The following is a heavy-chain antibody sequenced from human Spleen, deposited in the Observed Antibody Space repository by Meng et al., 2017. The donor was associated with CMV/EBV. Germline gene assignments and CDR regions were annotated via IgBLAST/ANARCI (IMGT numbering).Heavy chain of an antibody. CDR1: GGSFSGYY. CDR2: INHSGST. CDR3: ARTYYYDSSGYYHYLRFDP. D-gene: IGHD3-22*01. Sequence: GSLRLSCAVYGGSFSGYYWSWSRQPPGKGLEWIGEINHSGSTNYNPSLKSRINISVDTSKNQFSLKLSSVTAADTAVYYCARTYYYDSSGYYHYLRFDPWGQGTLVTVSS. J-gene: IGHJ5*02. V-gene: IGHV4-34*01.